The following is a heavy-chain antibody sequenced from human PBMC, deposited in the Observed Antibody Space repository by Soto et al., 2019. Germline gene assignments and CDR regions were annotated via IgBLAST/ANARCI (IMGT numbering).Heavy chain of an antibody. D-gene: IGHD3-16*01. V-gene: IGHV3-33*01. CDR2: IWYDGSNK. CDR1: GFTFSSYG. Sequence: GGSLRLSCAASGFTFSSYGMHWVRQAPGKGLEWVAVIWYDGSNKYYADSVKGRFTISRDNSKNTLYLQMNSLRAEDTAVYYCARVAASYYSRGGSFDYWGQGTLVTVSS. J-gene: IGHJ4*02. CDR3: ARVAASYYSRGGSFDY.